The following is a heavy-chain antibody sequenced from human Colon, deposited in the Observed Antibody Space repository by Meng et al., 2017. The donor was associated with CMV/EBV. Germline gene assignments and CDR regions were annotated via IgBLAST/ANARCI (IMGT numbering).Heavy chain of an antibody. CDR1: GFTFSAFP. CDR3: SRASNSSFDP. J-gene: IGHJ5*02. D-gene: IGHD4-11*01. CDR2: ISHDGTKK. Sequence: GESLKISCAASGFTFSAFPIHWVRQAPGKGLEWVAIISHDGTKKYYAESVKGRFSLSGDNSQNTVNMHMNSLRGDDTAVYYCSRASNSSFDPWGQGTLVTVSS. V-gene: IGHV3-30*04.